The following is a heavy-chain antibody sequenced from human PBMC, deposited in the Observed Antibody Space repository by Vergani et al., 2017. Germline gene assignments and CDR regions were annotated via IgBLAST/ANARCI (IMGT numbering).Heavy chain of an antibody. CDR3: ATILPRYSSSWYDY. D-gene: IGHD6-13*01. J-gene: IGHJ4*02. Sequence: QVQLVQSGAEVKKPGASVRVSCKVSGYTLPELSMHWVRQAPGKGLEWMGGFDTEDGETIYAQKFQGRVIMTEDTSTATAYMELSILRSEDTAVYYCATILPRYSSSWYDYWGQGTLVTVSS. V-gene: IGHV1-24*01. CDR2: FDTEDGET. CDR1: GYTLPELS.